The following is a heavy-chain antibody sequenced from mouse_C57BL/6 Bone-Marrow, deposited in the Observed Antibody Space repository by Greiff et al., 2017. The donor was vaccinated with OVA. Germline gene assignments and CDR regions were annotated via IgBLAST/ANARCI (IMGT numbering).Heavy chain of an antibody. CDR1: GFTFSSYA. CDR3: TRDDGYYSLFDY. D-gene: IGHD2-3*01. V-gene: IGHV5-9-1*02. J-gene: IGHJ2*01. CDR2: ISSGGDYI. Sequence: EVMLVESGEGLVKPGGSLKLSCAASGFTFSSYAMSWVRQTPEKRLEWVAYISSGGDYIYYADTVKGRFTISRDNARNTLYLQMSSLKSEDTAMYYCTRDDGYYSLFDYWGQGTTLTVSS.